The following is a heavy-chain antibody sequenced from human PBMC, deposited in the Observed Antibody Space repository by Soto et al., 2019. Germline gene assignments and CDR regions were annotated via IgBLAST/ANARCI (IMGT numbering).Heavy chain of an antibody. J-gene: IGHJ4*02. CDR3: ARGLRYFDW. Sequence: PXETLSLTCTVSGGSITSSYWSWIRQPPGKGLEWIGYIYYSGSTNYNPSLKSRVTISVDTSKNQFSLNLSSVTAADTAVYFCARGLRYFDWWGQGTLVTVSS. CDR1: GGSITSSY. D-gene: IGHD3-9*01. V-gene: IGHV4-59*01. CDR2: IYYSGST.